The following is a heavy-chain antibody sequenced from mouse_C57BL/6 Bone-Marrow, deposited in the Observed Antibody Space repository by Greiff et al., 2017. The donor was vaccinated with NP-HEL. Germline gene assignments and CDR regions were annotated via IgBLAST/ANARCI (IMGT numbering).Heavy chain of an antibody. CDR1: GFTFSSYG. CDR3: ARQDTTVVPDY. D-gene: IGHD1-1*01. V-gene: IGHV5-6*01. J-gene: IGHJ2*01. CDR2: ISSGGSYT. Sequence: EVQLVESGGDLVKPGGSLKLSCAASGFTFSSYGMSWVRQTPDKRLEWVATISSGGSYTYYPDSVKGRFTISRDNAKNTLYLQMSSLKSEDTAMYYCARQDTTVVPDYWGQGTTLTVSS.